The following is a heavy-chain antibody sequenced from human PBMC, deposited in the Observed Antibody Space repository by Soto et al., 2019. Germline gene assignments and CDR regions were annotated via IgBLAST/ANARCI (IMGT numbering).Heavy chain of an antibody. Sequence: SETLSLTCTVSGSSISSSGYYWGWIRQPPGMGLEWIGSLYYNVGTYYNPSLKSRVTISADTSANQFSLMVNSVTAADTAIYYFARRPSPHSVDYWGQAILLTVSS. V-gene: IGHV4-39*01. J-gene: IGHJ4*02. D-gene: IGHD3-10*01. CDR3: ARRPSPHSVDY. CDR1: GSSISSSGYY. CDR2: LYYNVGT.